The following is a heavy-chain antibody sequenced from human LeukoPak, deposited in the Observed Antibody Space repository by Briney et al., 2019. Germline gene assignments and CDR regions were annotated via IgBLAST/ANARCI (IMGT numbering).Heavy chain of an antibody. V-gene: IGHV1-18*01. CDR3: AKQSFNEGDNWNYVLNGDDALDI. J-gene: IGHJ3*02. Sequence: ASMKVSCKASGYTFSRYGITWVRQAPGQGLEWVGWITAYEGNTNFAQNFQATVTMTTDTSTNTAYMELRSQRSDDTAVYYCAKQSFNEGDNWNYVLNGDDALDIWGQGTMVTVSS. CDR2: ITAYEGNT. CDR1: GYTFSRYG. D-gene: IGHD1-7*01.